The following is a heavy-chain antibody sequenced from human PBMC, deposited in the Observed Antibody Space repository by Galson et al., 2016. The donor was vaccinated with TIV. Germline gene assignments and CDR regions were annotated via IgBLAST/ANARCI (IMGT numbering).Heavy chain of an antibody. CDR1: GFTFASYA. CDR3: GQEVGARGWYTVET. V-gene: IGHV3-23*01. D-gene: IGHD6-19*01. J-gene: IGHJ5*02. Sequence: SLRLSCAASGFTFASYAMTWVRQAPGKGLQWVSTIRATGGRIYYVDSVKGRFTSSRDDSTNTPYLQMNALRAADTAIYYCGQEVGARGWYTVETWGQGPPVTVAS. CDR2: IRATGGRI.